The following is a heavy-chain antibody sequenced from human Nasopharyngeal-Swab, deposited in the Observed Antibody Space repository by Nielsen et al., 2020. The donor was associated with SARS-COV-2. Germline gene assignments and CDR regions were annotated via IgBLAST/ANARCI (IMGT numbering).Heavy chain of an antibody. V-gene: IGHV4-34*01. CDR3: ARGQGPRHYYDSSGYYYDVLGRGYYFDY. J-gene: IGHJ4*02. D-gene: IGHD3-22*01. CDR2: INHSGST. Sequence: WIRQPPGKGLEWIGEINHSGSTNYNPSLKSRVTISVDTSKNQFSLKLSSVTAADTAVYYCARGQGPRHYYDSSGYYYDVLGRGYYFDYWGQGTLVNRLL.